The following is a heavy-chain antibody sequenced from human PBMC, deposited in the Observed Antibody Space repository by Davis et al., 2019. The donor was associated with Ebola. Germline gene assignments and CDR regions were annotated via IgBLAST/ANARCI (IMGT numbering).Heavy chain of an antibody. Sequence: ASVKVSCKASGYTFRSYGISWVRQAPGQGLEWLGWISAYNGNTNYAQKLQGRVTMTTDTSTSTAYIELRSLKSDDTAVYFCARTSIVGTTTTASDIWGQGTLVTVSS. CDR3: ARTSIVGTTTTASDI. J-gene: IGHJ3*02. CDR1: GYTFRSYG. V-gene: IGHV1-18*01. D-gene: IGHD1-26*01. CDR2: ISAYNGNT.